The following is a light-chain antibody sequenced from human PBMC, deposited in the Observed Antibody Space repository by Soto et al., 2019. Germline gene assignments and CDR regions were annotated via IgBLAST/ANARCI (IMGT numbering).Light chain of an antibody. CDR1: QSVSSY. CDR2: GAS. Sequence: EDGVSQSPATLSLSQGERATLSCRASQSVSSYLAWYQQRPGQAPRLLIYGASNRATGIPDRFSGSGSGTDFTLTISRLEPEDFAVYYCQQYGSSGTFGQGTKVDIK. J-gene: IGKJ1*01. V-gene: IGKV3-20*01. CDR3: QQYGSSGT.